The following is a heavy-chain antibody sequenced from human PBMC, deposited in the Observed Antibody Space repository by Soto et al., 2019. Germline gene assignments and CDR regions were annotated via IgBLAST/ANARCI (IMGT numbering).Heavy chain of an antibody. J-gene: IGHJ5*02. Sequence: ASVKVSCKASGYTFTDYHIHWVRQAPGQGLEFMGWINANNGGAGSAQQFQGRVTVTRDTSITTVYMELSNLRSDDTAVYYCAREGGSETLQPSYNWFHTWGQGTLVTVSS. V-gene: IGHV1-2*02. CDR3: AREGGSETLQPSYNWFHT. D-gene: IGHD6-25*01. CDR2: INANNGGA. CDR1: GYTFTDYH.